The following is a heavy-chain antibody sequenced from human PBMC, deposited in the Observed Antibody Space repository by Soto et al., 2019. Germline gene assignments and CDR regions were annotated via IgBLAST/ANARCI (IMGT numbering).Heavy chain of an antibody. V-gene: IGHV3-23*01. CDR3: GKGESEHQFLPAVDS. CDR1: GFTFSSYA. D-gene: IGHD1-26*01. CDR2: ISGSGGST. J-gene: IGHJ4*02. Sequence: GGSLRLSCAASGFTFSSYAMSWVRQAPGKGLEWVSAISGSGGSTYYADSVKGRFTISRDNSQNTPYLQMNSLRADDTAVYYSGKGESEHQFLPAVDSWGQGTRATVSA.